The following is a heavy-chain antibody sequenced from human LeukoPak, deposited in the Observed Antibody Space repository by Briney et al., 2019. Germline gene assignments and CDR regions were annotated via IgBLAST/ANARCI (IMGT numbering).Heavy chain of an antibody. V-gene: IGHV1-2*02. CDR3: ARVLERGYSYGSFGAFDI. D-gene: IGHD5-18*01. CDR2: INPNSGGT. Sequence: ASVKVSCKASGYTFTGYYMHWVRQAPGQGLEWMGWINPNSGGTNYAQKFQGRVTMTRDTSISTAHMELSRLRSDDTAVYYCARVLERGYSYGSFGAFDIWGQGTMVTVSS. CDR1: GYTFTGYY. J-gene: IGHJ3*02.